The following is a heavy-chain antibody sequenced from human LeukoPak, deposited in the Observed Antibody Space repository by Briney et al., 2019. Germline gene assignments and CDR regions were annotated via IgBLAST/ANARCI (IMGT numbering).Heavy chain of an antibody. J-gene: IGHJ4*02. Sequence: SVKVSFKASGYTFTSYGISWVRQAPGQGLEWMGGIIPIFGTANYAQKFQGRVTITADESTSTAYMELSSLRSEDTAVYYCARDRGAEVGATNFDYWGQGTLVTVSS. V-gene: IGHV1-69*13. CDR2: IIPIFGTA. D-gene: IGHD1-26*01. CDR1: GYTFTSYG. CDR3: ARDRGAEVGATNFDY.